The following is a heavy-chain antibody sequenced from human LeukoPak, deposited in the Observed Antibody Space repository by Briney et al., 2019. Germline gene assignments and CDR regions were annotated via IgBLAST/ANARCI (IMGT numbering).Heavy chain of an antibody. D-gene: IGHD5-24*01. J-gene: IGHJ4*02. Sequence: SVKDSCMASGYIFTGSYMHCFRQAPGQVLEWMGWINPNSGGTNYAQKFQGRVTMTRDTSISTAYMELSRLRSDDTAVYYCARDPLRDNVFDYWGQGTLVTVSS. CDR1: GYIFTGSY. CDR3: ARDPLRDNVFDY. CDR2: INPNSGGT. V-gene: IGHV1-2*02.